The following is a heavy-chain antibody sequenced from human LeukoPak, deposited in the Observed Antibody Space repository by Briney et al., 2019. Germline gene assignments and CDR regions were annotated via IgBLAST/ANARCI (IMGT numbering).Heavy chain of an antibody. CDR2: IYYTGST. CDR3: AREILYDSTGYYL. Sequence: SQTLSLACTVSSASISSNSYYWGWIRQPPGKGLEWIGSIYYTGSTYYNPSVNIRFPISLDTSRNQCSLNLRSVTAADKAVYYCAREILYDSTGYYLWGQGTLVTVSS. D-gene: IGHD3-22*01. J-gene: IGHJ4*02. V-gene: IGHV4-39*07. CDR1: SASISSNSYY.